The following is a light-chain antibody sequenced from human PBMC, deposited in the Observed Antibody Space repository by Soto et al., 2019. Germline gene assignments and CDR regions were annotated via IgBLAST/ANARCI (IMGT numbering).Light chain of an antibody. CDR3: CSYAGSSTEV. CDR1: SSDVGSYDL. V-gene: IGLV2-23*02. CDR2: EVS. J-gene: IGLJ3*02. Sequence: QLVLTQPASVSGSPGQSITISCTGTSSDVGSYDLVSWYQHHPGKAPKLMIYEVSKRPSGVSNRFSGSKSGNTASLTISGLQAEDEADYYCCSYAGSSTEVFGGGTKLTVL.